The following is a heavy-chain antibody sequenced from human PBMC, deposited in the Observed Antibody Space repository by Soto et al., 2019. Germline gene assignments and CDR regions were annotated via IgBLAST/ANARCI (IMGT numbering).Heavy chain of an antibody. Sequence: GGSLRLSCSTSGFTFDHYAMYWVRQAPEKGLEWVSAISGSGGSTYYADSVKGRFTISRDNSKNTLYLQMNSLRAEDTAVYYCAKDSVPAAPIDAFDIWGQGTMVTVSS. J-gene: IGHJ3*02. D-gene: IGHD2-2*01. CDR2: ISGSGGST. V-gene: IGHV3-23*01. CDR3: AKDSVPAAPIDAFDI. CDR1: GFTFDHYA.